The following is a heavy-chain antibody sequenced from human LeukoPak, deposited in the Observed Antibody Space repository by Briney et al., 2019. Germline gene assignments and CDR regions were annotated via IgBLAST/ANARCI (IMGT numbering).Heavy chain of an antibody. CDR1: GFTFSSYG. D-gene: IGHD5-18*01. Sequence: GGSLRLSCAASGFTFSSYGMHWVRQAPGKGLECVAVIWYDGSNKYYAYSVRGRFIISRDNSKNTMYLQMNSLRAEDQAVYYCARATSGGSSYGFDYWGQGTLVTVSS. CDR2: IWYDGSNK. V-gene: IGHV3-33*01. CDR3: ARATSGGSSYGFDY. J-gene: IGHJ4*02.